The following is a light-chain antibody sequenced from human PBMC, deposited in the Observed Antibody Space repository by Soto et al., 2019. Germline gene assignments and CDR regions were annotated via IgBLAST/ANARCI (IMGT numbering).Light chain of an antibody. J-gene: IGKJ2*02. CDR1: QSISSW. Sequence: DIQMTQSPSTLSASVGDRVTITCRASQSISSWLAWYQQKTGKAPKLLNYDASSLESGVPSRFSGSGSGTEFTLTISSLQPDDFATYYCQSSGTFGQGTKLEIK. V-gene: IGKV1-5*01. CDR2: DAS. CDR3: QSSGT.